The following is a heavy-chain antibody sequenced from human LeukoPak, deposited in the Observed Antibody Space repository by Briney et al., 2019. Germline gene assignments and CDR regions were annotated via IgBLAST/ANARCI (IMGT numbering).Heavy chain of an antibody. J-gene: IGHJ4*02. CDR3: ARGRYCSSTSCYMGPNRAKKFDC. D-gene: IGHD2-2*02. CDR2: MKHSGST. V-gene: IGHV4-34*01. CDR1: GGSFSGYY. Sequence: SETLSLTCAVYGGSFSGYYWSWIRQPPGPGLEWIGEMKHSGSTNYNPSLESRVIISVDTSKNQFSLNLTSVTAADTAVYYCARGRYCSSTSCYMGPNRAKKFDCWGQGTLVTVSS.